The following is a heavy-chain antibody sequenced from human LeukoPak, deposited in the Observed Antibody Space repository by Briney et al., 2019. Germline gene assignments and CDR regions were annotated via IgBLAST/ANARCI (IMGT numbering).Heavy chain of an antibody. CDR3: ARGHFAFDY. J-gene: IGHJ4*02. Sequence: GGSLRLSCAASGFTFSSYAMHWVRQAPGKGLEWVAVISYDGSNKYYADSVKGRLTISRDNSKNTLYLQMNSLRAEDTAVYYCARGHFAFDYWGQGTLVTVSS. V-gene: IGHV3-30-3*01. CDR2: ISYDGSNK. CDR1: GFTFSSYA.